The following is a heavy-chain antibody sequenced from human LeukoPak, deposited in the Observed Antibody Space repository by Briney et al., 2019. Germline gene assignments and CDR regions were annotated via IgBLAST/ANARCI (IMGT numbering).Heavy chain of an antibody. CDR1: GGSISSYY. V-gene: IGHV4-39*01. Sequence: SETLSLTCTFSGGSISSYYWGWVRQPPGKGLEWIGNIYSGGSTFNNPSLKSRVTIYVDTSKNQFSLKLSSVTAADTAVYYCARVTVGFDYWGQGILVTVSS. CDR3: ARVTVGFDY. J-gene: IGHJ4*02. CDR2: IYSGGST. D-gene: IGHD4-17*01.